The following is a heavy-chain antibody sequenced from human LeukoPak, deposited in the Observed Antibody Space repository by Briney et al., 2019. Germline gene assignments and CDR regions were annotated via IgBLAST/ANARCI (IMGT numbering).Heavy chain of an antibody. CDR1: GFTFSNAW. CDR3: TTVATTGVY. V-gene: IGHV3-15*01. Sequence: GGSLRLFCAASGFTFSNAWLSWVREPPGKGREWVGRIKSKTDGGTTDYAAPVKGRFTISRDDPKNTLYLQMNSLKTEDTAVYYCTTVATTGVYWGQGTLVTVSS. CDR2: IKSKTDGGTT. J-gene: IGHJ4*02. D-gene: IGHD5-12*01.